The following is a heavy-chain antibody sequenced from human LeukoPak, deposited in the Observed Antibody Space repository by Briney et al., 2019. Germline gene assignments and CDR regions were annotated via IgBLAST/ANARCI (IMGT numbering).Heavy chain of an antibody. V-gene: IGHV3-7*01. D-gene: IGHD1-1*01. CDR1: GFTFSKAW. CDR2: IKQDESEK. CDR3: ARDKIEGPTKLDY. J-gene: IGHJ4*02. Sequence: GGSLRLSCAASGFTFSKAWMSWVRQAPGKGLEWVANIKQDESEKYYVDSVKGRFTISRDNAKNSLYLQMNSLRAEDTAVYYCARDKIEGPTKLDYWGQGILVTVSS.